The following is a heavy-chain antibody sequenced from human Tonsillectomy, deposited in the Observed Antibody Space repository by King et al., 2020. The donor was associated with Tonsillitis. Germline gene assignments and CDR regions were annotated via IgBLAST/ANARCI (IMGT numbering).Heavy chain of an antibody. CDR2: IRYDGSNK. CDR1: GFTFSSYG. J-gene: IGHJ4*02. Sequence: QLVQSGGGVVQPGGSLRLSCAASGFTFSSYGMHWVRQAPGKGLEWVAFIRYDGSNKYYADSVKGRFTISRDNSKNTLYLQINSLRPEDTAVYYCAKVGSYYIQKLDYWGQGTQVTVSS. CDR3: AKVGSYYIQKLDY. D-gene: IGHD1-26*01. V-gene: IGHV3-30*02.